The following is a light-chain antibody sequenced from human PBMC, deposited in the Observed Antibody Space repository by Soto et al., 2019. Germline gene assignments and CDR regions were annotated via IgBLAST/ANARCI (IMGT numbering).Light chain of an antibody. CDR2: AAS. V-gene: IGKV1-12*01. CDR1: QWISSW. Sequence: DIQMAQSPSSVSSSVGYTFTITCRSSQWISSWLAWYQQKPGKAPRLLIHAASTLQSGVPSRFSGSGSGTDFTLTISSLQPEDFATYYCQEAYSLPVTFGLGTRLEI. CDR3: QEAYSLPVT. J-gene: IGKJ5*01.